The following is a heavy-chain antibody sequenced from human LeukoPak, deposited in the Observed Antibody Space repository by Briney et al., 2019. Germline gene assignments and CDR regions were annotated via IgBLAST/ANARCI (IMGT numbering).Heavy chain of an antibody. J-gene: IGHJ5*02. CDR1: GGSISSYY. CDR2: IYYSGST. CDR3: AKREVVDWGDYGANWFDP. D-gene: IGHD4-17*01. Sequence: PSETLSLTCTVSGGSISSYYWSWIRQPPGKGLEWIGYIYYSGSTNYNPSLKSRVTISVDTSKNQFSLKLSSVTAADTAVYYCAKREVVDWGDYGANWFDPWGQGTLVTVSS. V-gene: IGHV4-59*01.